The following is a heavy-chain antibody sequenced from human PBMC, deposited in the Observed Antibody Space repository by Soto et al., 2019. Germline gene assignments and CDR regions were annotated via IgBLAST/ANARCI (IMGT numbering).Heavy chain of an antibody. V-gene: IGHV2-5*02. CDR2: IYWDDDK. CDR3: AHTIAAAGTFDY. J-gene: IGHJ4*02. Sequence: QITLKESGPTLVKPTQTLTLTCTFSGFSLSTSGVGVGWIRQPPGKALEWLALIYWDDDKRYSPSLKSRLTITKHTSKNQLVLTITNMDPVDTATYYCAHTIAAAGTFDYWGQGTLVTVSS. D-gene: IGHD6-13*01. CDR1: GFSLSTSGVG.